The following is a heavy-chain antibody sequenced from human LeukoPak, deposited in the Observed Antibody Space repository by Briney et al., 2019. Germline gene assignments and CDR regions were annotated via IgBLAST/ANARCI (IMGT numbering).Heavy chain of an antibody. CDR2: ISGSGGST. CDR3: AKVDSSSWSYFDY. V-gene: IGHV3-23*01. Sequence: GGSLRLSCAASGFTFSSYAMSWVRQAPGKGLEWVSAISGSGGSTYYADSVKGRLTISRDNSKNTLYLQMNSLRAEDTAVYYCAKVDSSSWSYFDYWGQGTLVTVSS. D-gene: IGHD6-13*01. CDR1: GFTFSSYA. J-gene: IGHJ4*02.